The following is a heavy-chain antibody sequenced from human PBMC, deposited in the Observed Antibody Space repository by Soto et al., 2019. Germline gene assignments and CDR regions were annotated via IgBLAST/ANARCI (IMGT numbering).Heavy chain of an antibody. CDR1: GFTFSSYG. J-gene: IGHJ4*02. Sequence: GGSLRLSCAASGFTFSSYGMHWVRQAPGKGLEWVAVIWYDGSNKYYADSVKGRFTISRDNSKNTLYLQMNSLRAEDTAVYYCAXDRSITMVRGVLDYWGQGTLVTVSS. CDR2: IWYDGSNK. D-gene: IGHD3-10*01. CDR3: AXDRSITMVRGVLDY. V-gene: IGHV3-33*01.